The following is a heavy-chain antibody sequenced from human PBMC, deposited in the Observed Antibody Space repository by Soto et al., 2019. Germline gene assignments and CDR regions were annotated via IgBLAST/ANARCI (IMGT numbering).Heavy chain of an antibody. CDR1: GYPVTAYY. CDR3: ARGGGVGVAGSAAFDM. V-gene: IGHV1-2*02. CDR2: INPATGAA. Sequence: QLHLVHSGAVVKKPGASVTVSCSASGYPVTAYYMHWVRQAPGRGLEWMGGINPATGAAKYTQTFGGGVARARDPSPGTVFMELGGLTFGAPAVFSCARGGGVGVAGSAAFDMWGQGTVVTVSS. J-gene: IGHJ3*02. D-gene: IGHD3-3*01.